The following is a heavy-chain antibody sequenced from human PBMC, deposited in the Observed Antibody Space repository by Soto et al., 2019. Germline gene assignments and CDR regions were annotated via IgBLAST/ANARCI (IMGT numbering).Heavy chain of an antibody. Sequence: GGSLRLSCAASGFTFSSYWMSWVRQAPGKWLEWVANIKQDGSEKYYVDSVKGRFTISRDNAKNSLYLQMNSLRAEDTAVYYCAREVWIQHRMDVWGQGXTVTVPS. D-gene: IGHD5-18*01. V-gene: IGHV3-7*03. CDR3: AREVWIQHRMDV. CDR1: GFTFSSYW. CDR2: IKQDGSEK. J-gene: IGHJ6*02.